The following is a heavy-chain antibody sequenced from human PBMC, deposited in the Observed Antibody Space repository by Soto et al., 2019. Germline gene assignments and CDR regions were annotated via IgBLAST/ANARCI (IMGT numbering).Heavy chain of an antibody. D-gene: IGHD3-10*01. CDR2: IIYSGGST. CDR1: GFTFSNYA. J-gene: IGHJ4*02. V-gene: IGHV3-23*01. Sequence: EVQLLESGGGLVQPGGSLRLSCAASGFTFSNYAMSWVRQAPGKGLEWVSTIIYSGGSTYYADSVKGRFITSRDNSKNTLDLQMNSLRVEDTAVYYCAKKLHFGSGSYYFYFDYWGQGTLVTVSS. CDR3: AKKLHFGSGSYYFYFDY.